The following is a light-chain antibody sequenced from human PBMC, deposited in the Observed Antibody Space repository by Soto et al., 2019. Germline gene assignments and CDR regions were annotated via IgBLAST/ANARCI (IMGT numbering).Light chain of an antibody. J-gene: IGKJ2*01. Sequence: DIQMTQSPSTLSASVGDRVTITCRASQSISSWLAWYQQKPGKAPKLLIYKASSLKSGVPSRFSGSGSGTEFTLSISSLESDDFATYYYQQYNSYLYTFGQGTKLEIK. V-gene: IGKV1-5*03. CDR1: QSISSW. CDR3: QQYNSYLYT. CDR2: KAS.